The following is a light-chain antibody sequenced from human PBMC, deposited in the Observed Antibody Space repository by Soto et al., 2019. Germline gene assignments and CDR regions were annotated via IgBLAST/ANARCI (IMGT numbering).Light chain of an antibody. CDR3: AVWDDSLKGWV. J-gene: IGLJ3*02. CDR1: SSNIGRNT. CDR2: NNN. V-gene: IGLV1-44*01. Sequence: QAVVTQPPSASGTPGQRVTISCSGSSSNIGRNTVNWYQQLPGTAPKVVIYNNNQRPSGVPDRLSGSKSGTSASLAISGLQSDDEADYYCAVWDDSLKGWVFGGGTKLTVL.